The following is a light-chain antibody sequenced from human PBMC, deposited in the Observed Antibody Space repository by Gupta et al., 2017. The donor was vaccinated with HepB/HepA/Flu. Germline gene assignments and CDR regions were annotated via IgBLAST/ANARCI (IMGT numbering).Light chain of an antibody. Sequence: AIRMTQAPSSFSSSTGDRVTITFRGSQGISSYLAWYQQKPGKAPKLLIYAASTLQSGVPSRFSGSGSERDFTLTISCLQYEDFATYYCQQYDSYPLYTFGQGTKLEI. CDR2: AAS. V-gene: IGKV1-8*01. J-gene: IGKJ2*01. CDR1: QGISSY. CDR3: QQYDSYPLYT.